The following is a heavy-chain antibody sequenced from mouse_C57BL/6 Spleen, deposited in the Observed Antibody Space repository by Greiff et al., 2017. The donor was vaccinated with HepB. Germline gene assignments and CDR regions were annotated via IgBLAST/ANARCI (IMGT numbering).Heavy chain of an antibody. V-gene: IGHV1-55*01. CDR2: IYPGSGST. D-gene: IGHD1-1*01. J-gene: IGHJ2*01. CDR1: GYTFTSYW. CDR3: ARWDYYGSSGYFDY. Sequence: QVQLQQPGAELVKPGASVKMSCKASGYTFTSYWITWVKQRPGQGLEWIGDIYPGSGSTNYNEKFKSKATLTVDTSSSTAYMQLSSLTSEDSAVYYCARWDYYGSSGYFDYWGQGTTLTVSS.